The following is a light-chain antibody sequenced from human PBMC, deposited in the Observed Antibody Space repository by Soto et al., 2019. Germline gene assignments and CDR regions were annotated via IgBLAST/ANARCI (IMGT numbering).Light chain of an antibody. CDR3: QQYNNWPRT. V-gene: IGKV3-15*01. Sequence: EIVMTQSPATLSVSPGERATLSCRASQSVSSNLAWYQQIPGQAPRLLIYDASTRATGIPARFSGSGSGTEFTLTISSLQSEDSAVYYCQQYNNWPRTFGQGTKVDIK. J-gene: IGKJ1*01. CDR1: QSVSSN. CDR2: DAS.